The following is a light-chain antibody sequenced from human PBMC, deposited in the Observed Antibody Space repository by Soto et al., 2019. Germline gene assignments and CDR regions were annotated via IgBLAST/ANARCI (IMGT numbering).Light chain of an antibody. CDR1: QTVGNY. J-gene: IGKJ4*01. CDR3: HQRTNWPPLLT. Sequence: IVLTQSPVTVSLSPGERATLSCRASQTVGNYLAWYQQKPGQAPRLLIYDVSTRATGIPARFSGSGSGTDFTLTISSLEPEDFAVYYCHQRTNWPPLLTFGGGTKVEIK. V-gene: IGKV3-11*01. CDR2: DVS.